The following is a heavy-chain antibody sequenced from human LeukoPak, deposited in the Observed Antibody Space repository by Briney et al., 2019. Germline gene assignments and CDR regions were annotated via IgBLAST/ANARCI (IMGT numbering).Heavy chain of an antibody. CDR1: GISFNRGW. V-gene: IGHV3-7*01. D-gene: IGHD2/OR15-2a*01. J-gene: IGHJ4*02. CDR3: ARDGYFYAWDY. Sequence: QPGGSLRLSCVASGISFNRGWMSWVRQAPGKGLEWVAKIKEDGREKYYVDSVNGRFTISRDNAKNSLYLQMNSLRAEDTAVYFCARDGYFYAWDYWGQGTLVTVSS. CDR2: IKEDGREK.